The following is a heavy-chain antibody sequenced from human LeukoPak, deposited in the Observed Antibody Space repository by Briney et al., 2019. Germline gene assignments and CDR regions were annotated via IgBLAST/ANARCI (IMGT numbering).Heavy chain of an antibody. D-gene: IGHD2-2*01. CDR1: GYTFTSYY. CDR2: INPSGGST. CDR3: ARGGGIVVVPADNNDAFDI. J-gene: IGHJ3*02. Sequence: GASVKVSCKASGYTFTSYYMHWVRQAPGQGLEWMGIINPSGGSTSYAQKFQGRVTMTRDMSTSTVYMELSSLRSEDTAVYYCARGGGIVVVPADNNDAFDIWGQGTMVTVSS. V-gene: IGHV1-46*01.